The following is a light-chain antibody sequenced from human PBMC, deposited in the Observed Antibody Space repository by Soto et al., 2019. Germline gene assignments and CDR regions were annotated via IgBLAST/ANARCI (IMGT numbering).Light chain of an antibody. V-gene: IGKV1-39*01. CDR2: TAS. CDR3: QQSYTAPWT. Sequence: DLQMTQSPSSLSASVGDRVTITCRASQRIGTYLNWYQQKPGLAPKLLIYTASTLQSGVPPRFSGSGSGTEFSLTIGGLRPEDFATYCCQQSYTAPWTFGQGTKVEIK. J-gene: IGKJ1*01. CDR1: QRIGTY.